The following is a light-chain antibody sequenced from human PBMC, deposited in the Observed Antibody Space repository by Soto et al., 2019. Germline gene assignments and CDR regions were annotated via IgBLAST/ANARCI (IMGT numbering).Light chain of an antibody. V-gene: IGKV3-20*01. CDR2: GVS. CDR3: QQYGSSPPRT. J-gene: IGKJ1*01. CDR1: QSVSSY. Sequence: EIVLTQSPATLSLSPGERATLSCRASQSVSSYLAWYQQKPGQAPRLLIYGVSSRATGIPDRFSGSGSGTDFTLTISRLEPEDFAVYYCQQYGSSPPRTFGQGTKVDIK.